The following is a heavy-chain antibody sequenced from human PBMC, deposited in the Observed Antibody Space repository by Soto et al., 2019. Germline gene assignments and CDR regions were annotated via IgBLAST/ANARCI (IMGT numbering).Heavy chain of an antibody. CDR3: ARHPYNFESGPTRLDA. CDR1: GGSITGRAYY. Sequence: SETLSLTCTVSGGSITGRAYYWGWIRQPPGKGLEWIGSIYHSGSTYYNPSLNSRVTISIFEDTSKSQFSLKLTSVTAADTAVYYCARHPYNFESGPTRLDAWGQGTLVTVSS. CDR2: IYHSGST. V-gene: IGHV4-39*01. D-gene: IGHD1-20*01. J-gene: IGHJ5*02.